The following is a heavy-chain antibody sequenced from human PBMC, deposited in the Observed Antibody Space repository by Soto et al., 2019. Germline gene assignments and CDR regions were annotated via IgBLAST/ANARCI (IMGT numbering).Heavy chain of an antibody. Sequence: QLQLQESGPGLVQPSETLSLTCTVSGVSISSHGYFWDWIRQPPGKGLEWIGMISYSGSTYYSPSLKSRVTISADTSKNQLSLRLSSVTAADTAVFHCMNYNSGWKYWGQGTVVTVSS. D-gene: IGHD5-12*01. J-gene: IGHJ4*02. CDR1: GVSISSHGYF. CDR3: MNYNSGWKY. CDR2: ISYSGST. V-gene: IGHV4-39*01.